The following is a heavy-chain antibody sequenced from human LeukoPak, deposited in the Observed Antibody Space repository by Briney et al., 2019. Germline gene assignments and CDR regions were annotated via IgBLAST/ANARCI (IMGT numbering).Heavy chain of an antibody. J-gene: IGHJ4*02. CDR3: ARAGITMVRGAEFDY. CDR2: INSNSGGT. Sequence: GASVKVSCKASGYTFTGYYMHWVRQAPGQGLEWMGWINSNSGGTNYAQKFQGRVTMTRDTSISTAYMELSRLRSDDTAVYYCARAGITMVRGAEFDYWGQGTLVTVSS. CDR1: GYTFTGYY. D-gene: IGHD3-10*01. V-gene: IGHV1-2*02.